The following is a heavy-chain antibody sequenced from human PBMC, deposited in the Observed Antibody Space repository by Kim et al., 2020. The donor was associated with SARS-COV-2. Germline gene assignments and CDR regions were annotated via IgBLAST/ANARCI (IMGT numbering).Heavy chain of an antibody. D-gene: IGHD5-12*01. CDR3: AKDLSYSGYEPFDY. Sequence: ESVKGRLAISRDNAKNSLYLQMNSLRAEDTALYYCAKDLSYSGYEPFDYWGQGTLVTVSS. V-gene: IGHV3-9*01. J-gene: IGHJ4*02.